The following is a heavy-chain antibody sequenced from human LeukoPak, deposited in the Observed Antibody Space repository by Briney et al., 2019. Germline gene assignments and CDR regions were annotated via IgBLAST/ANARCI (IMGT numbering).Heavy chain of an antibody. D-gene: IGHD3-22*01. V-gene: IGHV4-39*07. CDR2: IYYSGST. Sequence: SETLSLTCTVSGGSISSSSYYWGWIRQPPGKGLEWIGSIYYSGSTYYNPSLKSRVTISVDTSKSQFSLKLSSVTAADTAVYYCARDQPYYDSSGYLFDYWGQGTLVTVSS. J-gene: IGHJ4*02. CDR3: ARDQPYYDSSGYLFDY. CDR1: GGSISSSSYY.